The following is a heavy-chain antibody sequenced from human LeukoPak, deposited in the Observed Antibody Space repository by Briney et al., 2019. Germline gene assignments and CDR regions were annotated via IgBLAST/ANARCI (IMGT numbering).Heavy chain of an antibody. CDR1: GFTFSSYA. CDR3: AKISGYDFSGQYYFDY. D-gene: IGHD5-12*01. J-gene: IGHJ4*02. Sequence: PGGSLRLSCAASGFTFSSYAMSWVRQAPGKGLEWVSAISGSGGSTYYADSVKGRFTISRDNSKNTLYLQMNSLRAEDTAVYYCAKISGYDFSGQYYFDYWGQGTLVTVSS. V-gene: IGHV3-23*01. CDR2: ISGSGGST.